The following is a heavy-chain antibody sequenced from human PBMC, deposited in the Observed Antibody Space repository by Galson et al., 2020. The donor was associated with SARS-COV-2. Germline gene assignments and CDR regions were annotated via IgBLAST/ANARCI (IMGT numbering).Heavy chain of an antibody. J-gene: IGHJ4*02. CDR2: ISYDGSNK. V-gene: IGHV3-30*03. Sequence: GESLKISCAASGFTFSSYGMHWVRQAPGKGLEWVAVISYDGSNKYYADSVKGRFTISRDNSKNTLYLQMNSLRAEDTAVYYCARGPDYYDSSGYYSWDYFDCWGQGTLVTVSS. CDR3: ARGPDYYDSSGYYSWDYFDC. CDR1: GFTFSSYG. D-gene: IGHD3-22*01.